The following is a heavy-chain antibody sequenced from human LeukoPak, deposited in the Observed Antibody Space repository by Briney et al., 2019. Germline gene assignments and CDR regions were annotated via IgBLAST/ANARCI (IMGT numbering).Heavy chain of an antibody. J-gene: IGHJ4*02. CDR1: GFTFSSNA. D-gene: IGHD5/OR15-5a*01. CDR2: ISASGGST. CDR3: AKDSVYDYDFDY. V-gene: IGHV3-23*01. Sequence: GGSLRLSCTASGFTFSSNAMSRVRQAPGKGLEWVSTISASGGSTYYADSVKGRFTISRDNSKNTLYLQMNSLRADDTAVYYCAKDSVYDYDFDYWGQGTLVTVSS.